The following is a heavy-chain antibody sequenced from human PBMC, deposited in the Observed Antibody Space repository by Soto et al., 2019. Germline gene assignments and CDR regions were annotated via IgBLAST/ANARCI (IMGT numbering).Heavy chain of an antibody. V-gene: IGHV2-70*01. Sequence: SGPTLVNPTQTVRLTCTFSGFSLSTSGMCVSWIRQPPGKALEWLALIDWDDDKYYSTSLKTRLTISKDTSKNQVVLTMTNMDPVDTATYYCARILGGRDGYNHFDYWGQGTLVTVSS. D-gene: IGHD5-12*01. J-gene: IGHJ4*02. CDR3: ARILGGRDGYNHFDY. CDR2: IDWDDDK. CDR1: GFSLSTSGMC.